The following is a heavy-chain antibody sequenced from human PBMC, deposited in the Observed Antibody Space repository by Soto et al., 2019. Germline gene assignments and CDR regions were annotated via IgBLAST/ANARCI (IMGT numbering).Heavy chain of an antibody. V-gene: IGHV3-23*01. CDR3: AKVGERGIAVAGANWFGP. Sequence: EVQLLESGGGLVQPGGSLRLSCVVSGFDFSNYAMSWVRQAPGKGLEWVSITTASGSTTYYADSVKGRFTTSNDNNKNTLFLRMNRLRVVDTALYYCAKVGERGIAVAGANWFGPWGRGTLVTVSS. CDR1: GFDFSNYA. CDR2: TTASGSTT. J-gene: IGHJ5*02. D-gene: IGHD6-19*01.